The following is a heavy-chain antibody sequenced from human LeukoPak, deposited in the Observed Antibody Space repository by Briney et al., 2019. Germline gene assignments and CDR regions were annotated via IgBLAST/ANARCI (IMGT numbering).Heavy chain of an antibody. Sequence: SETLSLTCAVYGGSFSGYYWSWIRQPPGKGLEWIGEINHSGSTNYNPSLKSRVTISVDTPKNQFSLKLSSVTAADTAVYYCARGRGYDFWSGYSGHYFDYWGQGTLVTVSS. CDR2: INHSGST. CDR1: GGSFSGYY. D-gene: IGHD3-3*01. J-gene: IGHJ4*02. CDR3: ARGRGYDFWSGYSGHYFDY. V-gene: IGHV4-34*01.